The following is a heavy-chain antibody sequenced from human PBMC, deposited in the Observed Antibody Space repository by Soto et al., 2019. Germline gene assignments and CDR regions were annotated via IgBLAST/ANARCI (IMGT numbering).Heavy chain of an antibody. D-gene: IGHD3-22*01. CDR2: IYTSGST. V-gene: IGHV4-4*07. CDR1: GGSISSYY. Sequence: SETLSLTCTVSGGSISSYYWSWIRQPAGKGLEWIGRIYTSGSTNYNPSLKSRVTMSVDTSKNQFSLKLSSVTAADTAVYYCARVHYYDSSGYTKPPFVDYWGQGTLVTVSS. J-gene: IGHJ4*02. CDR3: ARVHYYDSSGYTKPPFVDY.